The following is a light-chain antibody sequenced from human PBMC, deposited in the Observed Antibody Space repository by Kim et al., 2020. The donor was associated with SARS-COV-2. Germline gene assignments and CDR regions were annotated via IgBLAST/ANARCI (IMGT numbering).Light chain of an antibody. CDR3: SAWDSSLNAWV. Sequence: QTATRTCTGNSNNVGYQGAACLQLQQGHPPKLLSDRISLRPSGISARFSASRSGNTASLTITGLQPEDEADYYCSAWDSSLNAWVFGGGTQLTVL. CDR1: SNNVGYQG. CDR2: RIS. J-gene: IGLJ3*02. V-gene: IGLV10-54*04.